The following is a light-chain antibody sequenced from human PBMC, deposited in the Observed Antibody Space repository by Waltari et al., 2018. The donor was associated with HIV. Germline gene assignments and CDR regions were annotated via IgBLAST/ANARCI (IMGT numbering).Light chain of an antibody. CDR3: CAYAGGRRV. Sequence: QSALTQPASVSGSPGQSITISCTGTTRHIGSYNLVSWYQQHPDNAPKLIISEVSKRPSGVSNRFSGSKSGNTASLTISGLQTDDEADYYCCAYAGGRRVFGGGTKLTVL. V-gene: IGLV2-23*02. J-gene: IGLJ3*02. CDR2: EVS. CDR1: TRHIGSYNL.